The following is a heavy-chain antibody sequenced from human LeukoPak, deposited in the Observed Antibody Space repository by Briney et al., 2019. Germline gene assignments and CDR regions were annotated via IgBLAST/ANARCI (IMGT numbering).Heavy chain of an antibody. D-gene: IGHD3-9*01. Sequence: SETLSLTCTVSGDSISSNYWNWIRQPPGKGLEWIGYIYYSGSTHYNPSLKSRATLSVDMSKNQFSLNLNSVTAADTAVYYCARYRLYDSLTGLPDAFDIWGQGTMVTV. CDR2: IYYSGST. CDR3: ARYRLYDSLTGLPDAFDI. CDR1: GDSISSNY. V-gene: IGHV4-59*12. J-gene: IGHJ3*02.